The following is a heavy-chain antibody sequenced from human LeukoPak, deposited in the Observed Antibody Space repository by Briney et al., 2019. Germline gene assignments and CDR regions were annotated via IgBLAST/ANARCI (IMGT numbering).Heavy chain of an antibody. Sequence: SETLSLTCTVSGGSISSSSYYWGWIRQPPGKGLEWIGSIYYSGSTYYNPSPKSRVTISVDTSKNQFSLKLSSVTAADTAVYYCARAEDYALFDYWGQGTLVTVSS. CDR1: GGSISSSSYY. V-gene: IGHV4-39*07. CDR3: ARAEDYALFDY. J-gene: IGHJ4*02. D-gene: IGHD4-17*01. CDR2: IYYSGST.